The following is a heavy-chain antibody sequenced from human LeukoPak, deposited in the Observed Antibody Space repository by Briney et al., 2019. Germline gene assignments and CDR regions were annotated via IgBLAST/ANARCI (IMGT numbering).Heavy chain of an antibody. CDR3: AKDCDLCSSAPFDY. Sequence: PGGSLRLSCAASGFTFSSYAMSWVRQAPGKGLEWVSAISGSGGSTYYADSVKGRFPISRDNSKNTLYLQMNSLRAEDTAVYYCAKDCDLCSSAPFDYWGQGTLVTVSS. J-gene: IGHJ4*02. D-gene: IGHD2-2*01. CDR2: ISGSGGST. CDR1: GFTFSSYA. V-gene: IGHV3-23*01.